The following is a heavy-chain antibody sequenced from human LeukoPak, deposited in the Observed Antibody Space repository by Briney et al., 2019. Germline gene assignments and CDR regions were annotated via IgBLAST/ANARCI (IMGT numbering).Heavy chain of an antibody. D-gene: IGHD3-10*01. Sequence: GGSLRLSCAASGFAFNESYMTWIRQAPGKGLEWVGYISGRSFSIYYAASVQGGFTISRDNPTNSLFRHLSSLRADDTAFYFFARGKRRFDSWGQGPLVTVSS. V-gene: IGHV3-11*01. CDR1: GFAFNESY. CDR3: ARGKRRFDS. J-gene: IGHJ5*01. CDR2: ISGRSFSI.